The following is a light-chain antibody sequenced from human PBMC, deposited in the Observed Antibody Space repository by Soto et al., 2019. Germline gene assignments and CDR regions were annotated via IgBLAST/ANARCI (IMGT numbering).Light chain of an antibody. V-gene: IGLV2-8*01. CDR2: EVS. CDR3: SSYAGSNKFVV. Sequence: QSALTQPPSASGSPAQSVTISCTGTSSDVGGYNYVSWYQHHPGKAPKLMIYEVSKRPSGVPDRFSGYKSGNTASLTVSGLQADDEADYYCSSYAGSNKFVVFGGGTQLTVL. J-gene: IGLJ2*01. CDR1: SSDVGGYNY.